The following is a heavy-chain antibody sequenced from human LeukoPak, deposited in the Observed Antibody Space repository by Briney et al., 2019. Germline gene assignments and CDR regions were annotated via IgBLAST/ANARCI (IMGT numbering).Heavy chain of an antibody. CDR1: GGSISSNSYY. Sequence: SETLSLTCAVSGGSISSNSYYWGWVRQPPGKGLEWIGAIYYSGNTYYSPSLKSRVTISADTSKNQFSLNLSAVTAADAATYYCARHVATNYYYNYYGLDVWGQGTTVTVSS. V-gene: IGHV4-39*01. CDR3: ARHVATNYYYNYYGLDV. CDR2: IYYSGNT. J-gene: IGHJ6*02.